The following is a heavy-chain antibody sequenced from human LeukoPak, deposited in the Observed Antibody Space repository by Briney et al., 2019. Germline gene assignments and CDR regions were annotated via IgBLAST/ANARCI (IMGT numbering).Heavy chain of an antibody. V-gene: IGHV1-18*01. CDR2: ISAYNGNT. J-gene: IGHJ4*02. CDR3: ARSSRDLDY. D-gene: IGHD5-24*01. Sequence: ASVKVSCKASGYTFTSYDINWVRQATGQGLEWMGWISAYNGNTNYAQKLQGRVTMTTDTSTSTTYMELRSLRSDDTAVYYCARSSRDLDYWGQGTLVTVSS. CDR1: GYTFTSYD.